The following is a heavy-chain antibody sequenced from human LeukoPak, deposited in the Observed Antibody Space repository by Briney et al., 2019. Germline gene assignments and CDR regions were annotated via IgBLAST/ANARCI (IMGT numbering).Heavy chain of an antibody. CDR1: GFSVSGIH. Sequence: GGSLRLSCVASGFSVSGIHMNWVRQAPGKDLEWVSGLYSGGATYYADSMGGRFTISRDHSKNTLYLQMTNLRVDDTAIYYCARGNGNVGRRLDPWGQGIRVTVSS. CDR2: LYSGGAT. D-gene: IGHD1-1*01. J-gene: IGHJ5*02. CDR3: ARGNGNVGRRLDP. V-gene: IGHV3-66*01.